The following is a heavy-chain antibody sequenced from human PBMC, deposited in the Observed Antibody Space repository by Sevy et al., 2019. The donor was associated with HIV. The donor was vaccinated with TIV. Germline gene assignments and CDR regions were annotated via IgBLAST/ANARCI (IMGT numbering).Heavy chain of an antibody. Sequence: SETLSLTCTVSGGSISSYYWSWIRQPAGKGLEWIGRIYTSGSTNYNPSLKSRVTRSVDTSKNQFSLKLSSVTAADTAVYYCASSGAYCSSTSCYINHFDYWGQGTLVTVSS. D-gene: IGHD2-2*01. V-gene: IGHV4-4*07. CDR3: ASSGAYCSSTSCYINHFDY. CDR1: GGSISSYY. CDR2: IYTSGST. J-gene: IGHJ4*02.